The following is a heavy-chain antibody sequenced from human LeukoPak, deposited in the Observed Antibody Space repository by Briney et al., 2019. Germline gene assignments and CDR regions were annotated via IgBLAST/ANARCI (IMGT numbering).Heavy chain of an antibody. CDR3: ARVGFADFYDYAWGSYRTPDY. Sequence: ASVKVSCKASGYTFTSYDINWVRQATGQGLEWMGWISAYNGNTNYAQKLQGRVTMTTDTSTSTAYMELRSLRSDDTAVYYCARVGFADFYDYAWGSYRTPDYWGQGTLVTVSS. V-gene: IGHV1-18*01. CDR1: GYTFTSYD. CDR2: ISAYNGNT. J-gene: IGHJ4*02. D-gene: IGHD3-16*02.